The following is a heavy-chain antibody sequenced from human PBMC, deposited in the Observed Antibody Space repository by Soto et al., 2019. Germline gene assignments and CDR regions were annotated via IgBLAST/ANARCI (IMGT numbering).Heavy chain of an antibody. CDR1: GGSISSGGYS. V-gene: IGHV4-30-2*01. J-gene: IGHJ6*02. CDR3: ARRRGFPYYYGQDV. Sequence: PSETLSLTCAVSGGSISSGGYSWSWIRQPPGKGLEWIGYIYHSGSTYYNPSLKSRVTISVDRSKNQFSLKLSSVTAADTAVYYCARRRGFPYYYGQDVWGQGTTVTVSS. CDR2: IYHSGST. D-gene: IGHD5-12*01.